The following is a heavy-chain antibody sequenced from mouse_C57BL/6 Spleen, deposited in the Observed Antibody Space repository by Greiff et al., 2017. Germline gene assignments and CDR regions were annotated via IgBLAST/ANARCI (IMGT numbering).Heavy chain of an antibody. J-gene: IGHJ3*01. V-gene: IGHV5-9-1*02. CDR2: ISSGGDYI. CDR3: TRVEGRGFAY. Sequence: DVQLVESGEGLVKPGGSLKLSCAASGFTFSSYAMSWVRQTPEKRLEWVAYISSGGDYIYYADTVKGRFTISRDNARNTLYLQMSSLKSGDTAMYYCTRVEGRGFAYWGQGTLVTVSA. CDR1: GFTFSSYA. D-gene: IGHD3-3*01.